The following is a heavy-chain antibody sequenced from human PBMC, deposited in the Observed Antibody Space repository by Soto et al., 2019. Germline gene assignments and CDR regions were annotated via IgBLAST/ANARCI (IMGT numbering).Heavy chain of an antibody. D-gene: IGHD3-10*01. J-gene: IGHJ4*02. V-gene: IGHV2-70*04. CDR1: GFSLRTTGMR. CDR2: IDWDDDK. CDR3: ARTAGYYRGRHFDF. Sequence: SGPTLVNPTQTLTLTCTFSGFSLRTTGMRVSWIRQPPGKALEWLARIDWDDDKFYSTSLKTRLTISKDTSENQVVLTMTNMDPVDTATYYCARTAGYYRGRHFDFWGQGTLVTVSA.